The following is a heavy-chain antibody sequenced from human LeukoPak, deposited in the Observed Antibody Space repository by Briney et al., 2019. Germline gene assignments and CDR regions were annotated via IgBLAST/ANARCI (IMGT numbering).Heavy chain of an antibody. V-gene: IGHV4-34*01. CDR2: INHSGST. J-gene: IGHJ1*01. CDR3: ARQNYYDSSGYYRNPRYFQH. CDR1: GGSFSGCY. D-gene: IGHD3-22*01. Sequence: PSETLSLTCAVYGGSFSGCYWSWIRQPPGKGLEWIGEINHSGSTNYNPSLKSRVTISVDTSKNQFSLKLSSVTAADTAVYYCARQNYYDSSGYYRNPRYFQHWGQGTLVTVSS.